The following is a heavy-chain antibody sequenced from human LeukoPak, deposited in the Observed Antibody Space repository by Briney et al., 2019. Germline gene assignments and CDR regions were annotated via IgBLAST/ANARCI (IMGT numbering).Heavy chain of an antibody. V-gene: IGHV3-23*01. CDR2: ISGSGGST. D-gene: IGHD3-16*01. CDR3: AKEGGSGAYYDYVWGSYPNWFDL. CDR1: GFTFSSYY. Sequence: PGGSLRLSCAASGFTFSSYYMGWVRQAPGEGLEWVAAISGSGGSTYYADSVKGRVTISRDNSKNTLHLQMNSLRAQDTAVHYCAKEGGSGAYYDYVWGSYPNWFDLWGQGTLVTVSS. J-gene: IGHJ5*02.